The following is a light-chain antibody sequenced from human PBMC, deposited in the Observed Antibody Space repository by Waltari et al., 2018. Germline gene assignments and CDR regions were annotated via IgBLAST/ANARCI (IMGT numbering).Light chain of an antibody. Sequence: IQMTQSPSTLSASVGDRVTITCRASQSLSSWLAWYQQKPGKAPKLLIYKASRVESGVQSRFSGSGSGTEFTLTIISLQPDDVATYYCQQYNSYSRTFGQGTKVEIK. J-gene: IGKJ1*01. V-gene: IGKV1-5*03. CDR1: QSLSSW. CDR2: KAS. CDR3: QQYNSYSRT.